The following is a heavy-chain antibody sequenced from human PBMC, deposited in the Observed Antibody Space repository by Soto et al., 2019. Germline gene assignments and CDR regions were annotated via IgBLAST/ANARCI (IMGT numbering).Heavy chain of an antibody. D-gene: IGHD6-19*01. CDR3: ARAVAVAADFDY. J-gene: IGHJ4*02. V-gene: IGHV1-3*05. Sequence: QVQLVQSGAEEKKPGASVKVSCKASGYTFTGYAMHWVRQAPGQRLEWMGWINAGNGNTKYSQKFQGRVTITRDTSASTAYMELSRLRSEDTAVYYCARAVAVAADFDYGGQGTLVTVSS. CDR2: INAGNGNT. CDR1: GYTFTGYA.